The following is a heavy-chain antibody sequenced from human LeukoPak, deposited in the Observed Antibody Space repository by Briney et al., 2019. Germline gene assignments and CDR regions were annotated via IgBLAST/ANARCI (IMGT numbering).Heavy chain of an antibody. J-gene: IGHJ4*02. CDR1: GGTFGSYA. CDR2: IIPIFGTA. CDR3: ARGLIEMATKD. D-gene: IGHD5-24*01. Sequence: ASVKVSCKASGGTFGSYAVSWVRQAPGQGLEWMGGIIPIFGTANYAQKFQGRVTITTDESTSTAYMELSSLRSEDTAVYYCARGLIEMATKDWGQGTLVTVSS. V-gene: IGHV1-69*05.